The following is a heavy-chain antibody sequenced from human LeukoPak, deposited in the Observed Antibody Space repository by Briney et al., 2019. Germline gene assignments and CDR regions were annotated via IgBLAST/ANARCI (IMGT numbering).Heavy chain of an antibody. Sequence: PSETLSLTCTVSGGSISSYYWSWIRQPPGKGLEWIGYIYYSGSTNYNPSLKSRVTISVDTSKNQFSLKLSSVTAVDTAVYYCAREPGDIVATTGYYYGMDVWGQGTTVTVSS. CDR1: GGSISSYY. CDR2: IYYSGST. J-gene: IGHJ6*02. CDR3: AREPGDIVATTGYYYGMDV. V-gene: IGHV4-59*01. D-gene: IGHD5-12*01.